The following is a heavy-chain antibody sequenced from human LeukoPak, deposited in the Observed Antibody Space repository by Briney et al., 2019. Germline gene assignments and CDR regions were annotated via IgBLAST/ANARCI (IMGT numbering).Heavy chain of an antibody. V-gene: IGHV3-30*18. CDR1: GFTFSSFG. J-gene: IGHJ4*02. D-gene: IGHD4-17*01. CDR2: ISFDGANK. CDR3: AKSYGAHYLFEY. Sequence: PGGSLRLSCAASGFTFSSFGMHWVRQAPGKGLEWVAVISFDGANKYYAASVRGRFTISRDISKKTLFLQMNNLRPEDTAVYFCAKSYGAHYLFEYWGQGTLVSVSS.